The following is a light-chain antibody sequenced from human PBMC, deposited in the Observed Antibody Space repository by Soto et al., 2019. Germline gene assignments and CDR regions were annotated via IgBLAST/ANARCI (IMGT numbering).Light chain of an antibody. CDR3: QQSYNSPYT. V-gene: IGKV1-39*01. CDR2: AAS. CDR1: QTISNY. J-gene: IGKJ2*01. Sequence: DIQMTQSPSSLSASVGDRVTITCRASQTISNYLNWYQQKPGKAPKLLIYAASSLQSGVPSRFSGRGSGTDFTLTISSLQPEDFATYYCQQSYNSPYTFGQGTKLEIK.